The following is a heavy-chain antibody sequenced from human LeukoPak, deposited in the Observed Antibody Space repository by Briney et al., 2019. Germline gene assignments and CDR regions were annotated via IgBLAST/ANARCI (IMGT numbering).Heavy chain of an antibody. J-gene: IGHJ4*02. D-gene: IGHD3-22*01. Sequence: GASVKVSCKASGYTFTSYGISWVRQAPGQGLEWMGWISAYNGNSNYAQKLQGRVTMTTDTSTSTAYMELSSLRSEDTAVYYCARNHDDSSGYVFDYWGQGTLVTVSS. CDR3: ARNHDDSSGYVFDY. CDR2: ISAYNGNS. V-gene: IGHV1-18*01. CDR1: GYTFTSYG.